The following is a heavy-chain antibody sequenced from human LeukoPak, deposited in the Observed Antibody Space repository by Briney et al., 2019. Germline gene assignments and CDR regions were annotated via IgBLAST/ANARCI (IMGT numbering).Heavy chain of an antibody. CDR2: IHSSGST. V-gene: IGHV4-59*01. CDR3: AGGGVVVPAAKRWFDP. CDR1: GGSISGYY. J-gene: IGHJ5*02. Sequence: PSETLSLTCTVSGGSISGYYWSWIRQPPGKGLECIGYIHSSGSTNYNPSLKSRVTISVDTSKNHFSLKLSSVTTADTAFYYCAGGGVVVPAAKRWFDPWGQGTLVTVSS. D-gene: IGHD2-2*01.